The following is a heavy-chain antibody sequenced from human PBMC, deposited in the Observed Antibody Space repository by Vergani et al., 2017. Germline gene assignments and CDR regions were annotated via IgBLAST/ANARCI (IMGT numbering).Heavy chain of an antibody. J-gene: IGHJ4*02. CDR2: IWYDGSNK. V-gene: IGHV3-33*08. CDR1: GFSFGSYG. CDR3: ASLLEYSSSSPG. D-gene: IGHD6-6*01. Sequence: QVQLVESGGNVVQSGTSLRLSCAASGFSFGSYGMHWVRQSPGKGLEWVAVIWYDGSNKYYADSVKGRFTISRDNSKNTLYLQMNSLRAEDTAVYYCASLLEYSSSSPGWGQGTLVTVSS.